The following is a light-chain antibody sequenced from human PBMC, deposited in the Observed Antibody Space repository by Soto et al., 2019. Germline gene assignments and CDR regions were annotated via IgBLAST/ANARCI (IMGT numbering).Light chain of an antibody. Sequence: EIVLTQSPATLSLSPGERATLSCRASQTITTYLAWYQQKPGQPPRLLIYGASNRATGIPARFSGSGSGTDFTLTISNLEPEDFAMYSCQQYGTSSWTFGQRTKVEIK. CDR2: GAS. CDR3: QQYGTSSWT. V-gene: IGKV3-11*01. J-gene: IGKJ1*01. CDR1: QTITTY.